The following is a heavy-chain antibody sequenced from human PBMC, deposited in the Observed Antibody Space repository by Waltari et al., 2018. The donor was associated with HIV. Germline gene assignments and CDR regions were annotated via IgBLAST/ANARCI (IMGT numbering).Heavy chain of an antibody. V-gene: IGHV4-59*01. CDR1: GGSISNYW. CDR3: ARGGCVNGVCYRGLLDS. J-gene: IGHJ4*02. D-gene: IGHD2-8*01. CDR2: VAYSGST. Sequence: QVQLQESGPGLVKPSGTLSLPCTVSGGSISNYWWSLIRPPPGEGLEWVGCVAYSGSTDDNPSLKSRVTISVDTSKNQFALKLSSVTAADTAVYYCARGGCVNGVCYRGLLDSWGQGTLVTVSS.